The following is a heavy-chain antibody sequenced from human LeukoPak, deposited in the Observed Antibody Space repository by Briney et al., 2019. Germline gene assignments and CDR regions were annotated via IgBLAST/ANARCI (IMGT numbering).Heavy chain of an antibody. Sequence: SETLSLTCTVSGGSISSYFWSWIRQPPGKGLEWIGYIYYSGSTNYNPSLKSRVTISVDTSKNQFSLRLNSVTAADTAVYYCARQYCSSTNRYYFDYWGQGTLVTVSS. CDR3: ARQYCSSTNRYYFDY. CDR1: GGSISSYF. J-gene: IGHJ4*02. CDR2: IYYSGST. V-gene: IGHV4-59*01. D-gene: IGHD2-2*01.